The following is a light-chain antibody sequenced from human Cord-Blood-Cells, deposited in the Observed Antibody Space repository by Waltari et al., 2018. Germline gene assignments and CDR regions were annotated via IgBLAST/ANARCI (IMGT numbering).Light chain of an antibody. CDR1: SSDVGGYNS. CDR2: DVS. CDR3: CSYAGSYTYV. J-gene: IGLJ1*01. V-gene: IGLV2-11*01. Sequence: QSARTQPRSVSGSPGQSVTISCPGTSSDVGGYNSVSWYQQHPGKAPKLMIYDVSKRPSGVPDRFSGSKSGNTASLTISGLQAEDEADYYCCSYAGSYTYVFGTGTKVTVL.